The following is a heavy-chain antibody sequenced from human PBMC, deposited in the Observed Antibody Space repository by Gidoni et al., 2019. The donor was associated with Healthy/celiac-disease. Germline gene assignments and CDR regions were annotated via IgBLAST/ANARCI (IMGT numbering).Heavy chain of an antibody. Sequence: VQLQPCGAGLLKPSATLSLTCAVFGWSFSGYSWSWIRQPPGKGREWIGEINHSGSTNYNPSLKSRVTISVDTSKNQFSLKLSSVTAADTAVYYCARPSSGWYYFDYWGQGTLVTVSS. CDR2: INHSGST. V-gene: IGHV4-34*01. CDR1: GWSFSGYS. D-gene: IGHD6-19*01. CDR3: ARPSSGWYYFDY. J-gene: IGHJ4*02.